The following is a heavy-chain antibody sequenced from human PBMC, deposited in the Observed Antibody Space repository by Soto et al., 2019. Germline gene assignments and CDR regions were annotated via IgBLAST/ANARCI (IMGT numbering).Heavy chain of an antibody. CDR3: ANTFFSGSGSYRGWFDP. Sequence: ASVKVSCKASGYTFTSYAMHWVRQAPGQRLEWMGWINAGNGNTKYSQKFQGRVTITRDTSASTAYMELNSLRAEDTALYYCANTFFSGSGSYRGWFDPWGQGILVTVSS. CDR2: INAGNGNT. CDR1: GYTFTSYA. D-gene: IGHD3-10*01. J-gene: IGHJ5*02. V-gene: IGHV1-3*01.